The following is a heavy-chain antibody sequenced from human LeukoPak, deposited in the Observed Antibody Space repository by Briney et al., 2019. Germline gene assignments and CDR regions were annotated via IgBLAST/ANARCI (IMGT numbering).Heavy chain of an antibody. CDR1: GFTFSSYS. Sequence: GGSLRLSCAASGFTFSSYSMNWVRQAPGKGLEWVSSISSSSSYIYYADSVKGRFTISRDNAKNSLYLQMNSLRAEDTAVYYCARASGIVVVPAAGDFDYWGQGTLVTVSS. CDR3: ARASGIVVVPAAGDFDY. V-gene: IGHV3-21*01. J-gene: IGHJ4*02. D-gene: IGHD2-2*01. CDR2: ISSSSSYI.